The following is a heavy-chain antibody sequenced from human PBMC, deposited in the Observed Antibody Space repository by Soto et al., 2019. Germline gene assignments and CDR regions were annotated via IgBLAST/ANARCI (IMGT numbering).Heavy chain of an antibody. CDR2: ISAHNGNT. D-gene: IGHD1-1*01. J-gene: IGHJ4*02. CDR1: GYTFTSYG. CDR3: ARGRYGDY. V-gene: IGHV1-18*01. Sequence: QVHLVQSGAEVKKPGASVKVSCKGSGYTFTSYGITWVRQTPGQGLEWMGWISAHNGNTDYAQKLQGRVTVTRDTSTSTAYMELRSLRSDDTAVYYCARGRYGDYWGQGALVTVSS.